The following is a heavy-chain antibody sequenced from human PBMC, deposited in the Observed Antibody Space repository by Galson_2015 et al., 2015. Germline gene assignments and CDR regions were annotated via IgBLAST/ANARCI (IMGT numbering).Heavy chain of an antibody. CDR3: AREPLDGTVDYFDY. J-gene: IGHJ4*02. D-gene: IGHD1-1*01. CDR1: GDSVSSHSAA. V-gene: IGHV6-1*01. CDR2: TYYRSKWYN. Sequence: CAISGDSVSSHSAAWNWIRQSPSRGLEWLGRTYYRSKWYNDYAVSVKSRITINPDTSKNQFSLQLNSVTPEDTAVYYCAREPLDGTVDYFDYWGQGTLVTVSS.